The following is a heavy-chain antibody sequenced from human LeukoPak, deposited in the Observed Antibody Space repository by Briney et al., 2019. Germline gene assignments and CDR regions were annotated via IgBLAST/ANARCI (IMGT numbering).Heavy chain of an antibody. Sequence: GGSLRLSCAASGFTFSSYAMSWVRQAPGKGLEWVSAISGSGGSTYYADSVKGRFTISRDNSKNTLYLQMNSLRAEDTAVYYCAKAELQNCYDSSGYLYWGQGTLVTVSS. J-gene: IGHJ4*02. V-gene: IGHV3-23*01. CDR2: ISGSGGST. CDR3: AKAELQNCYDSSGYLY. D-gene: IGHD3-22*01. CDR1: GFTFSSYA.